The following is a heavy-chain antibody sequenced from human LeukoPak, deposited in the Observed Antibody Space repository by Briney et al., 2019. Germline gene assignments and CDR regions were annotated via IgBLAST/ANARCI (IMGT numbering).Heavy chain of an antibody. D-gene: IGHD3-22*01. CDR2: FDPEDGET. V-gene: IGHV1-24*01. Sequence: WASVKVSCKVSGYTLTELSMHWVRQAPGKGLEWMGGFDPEDGETIYAQKFQGRVTMTEDTSTDTAYMELSSLRSEDTAVYYCATGLHYYDSSGYYSGDYWGQGTLVTVSS. J-gene: IGHJ4*02. CDR1: GYTLTELS. CDR3: ATGLHYYDSSGYYSGDY.